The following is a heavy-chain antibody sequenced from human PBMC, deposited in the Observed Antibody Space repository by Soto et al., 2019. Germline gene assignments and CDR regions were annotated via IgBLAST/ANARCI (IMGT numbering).Heavy chain of an antibody. D-gene: IGHD3-10*01. J-gene: IGHJ6*02. CDR1: GYSFTSYW. Sequence: GESLKISCKGSGYSFTSYWIGWVRQMPGKGLEWMGIIYPGDSDTRYSPSFQGQVTISADKSISTAYLQWSSLKASDTAMYYCASTSYGSDVDYYYYYGMDVWGQGTTVTVSS. CDR2: IYPGDSDT. V-gene: IGHV5-51*01. CDR3: ASTSYGSDVDYYYYYGMDV.